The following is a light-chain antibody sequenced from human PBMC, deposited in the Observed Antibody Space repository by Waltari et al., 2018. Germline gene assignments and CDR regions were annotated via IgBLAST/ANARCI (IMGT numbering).Light chain of an antibody. J-gene: IGKJ1*01. CDR1: QSVSRT. CDR3: QHYVRLPVT. CDR2: GAS. V-gene: IGKV3-20*01. Sequence: IVLTQSPGTLSLSPGERATLSCRASQSVSRTLAWYQQKPGQAPRLLIYGASARATGIPEGFGGGGSGTDFSRTSSRLEPEDFAVYYCQHYVRLPVTFGQGTKVEIK.